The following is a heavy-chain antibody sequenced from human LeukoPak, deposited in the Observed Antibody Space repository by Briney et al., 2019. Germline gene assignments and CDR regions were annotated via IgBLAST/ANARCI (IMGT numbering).Heavy chain of an antibody. V-gene: IGHV4-34*01. D-gene: IGHD5-18*01. CDR1: GGSFSGYY. Sequence: SETLSLTCAVYGGSFSGYYWSWIRQPPGKGLEWIGEINHSGSTNYNPSLKGRVTISVDTSKNQFSLKLSSVTAADTAVYYCARGYVDTAMATFLYYFDYWGQGTLVTVSS. CDR3: ARGYVDTAMATFLYYFDY. J-gene: IGHJ4*02. CDR2: INHSGST.